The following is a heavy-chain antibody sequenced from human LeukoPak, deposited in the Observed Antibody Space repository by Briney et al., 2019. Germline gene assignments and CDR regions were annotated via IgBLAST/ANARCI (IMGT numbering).Heavy chain of an antibody. D-gene: IGHD6-13*01. J-gene: IGHJ6*03. CDR1: GFTLSDYY. Sequence: GGSLRLFCAASGFTLSDYYMRWVRRARGKGLEWVSYISGSGRALFYADSVKGRFTISRDSAKNSVYLQMNSLRPEDTAVYYCARDPYSSKKDYYHYMDFWGEGTTVTVSS. CDR3: ARDPYSSKKDYYHYMDF. V-gene: IGHV3-11*04. CDR2: ISGSGRAL.